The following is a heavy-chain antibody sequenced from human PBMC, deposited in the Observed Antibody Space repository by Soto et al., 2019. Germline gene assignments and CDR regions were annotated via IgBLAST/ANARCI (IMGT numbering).Heavy chain of an antibody. CDR3: ARGGYD. D-gene: IGHD6-13*01. Sequence: VDLVETGGGLIQPGGSLRLSCAVSGLTVTNNHMNWNWVRQAPGKGLEWVSVIYGADIDKTYYADSVRDRFTVSRDSSQNMVFLQMNDLRAEDTAVYYCARGGYDWGQGTLVTVSS. CDR1: GLTVTNNH. V-gene: IGHV3-53*02. CDR2: IYGADIDKT. J-gene: IGHJ4*02.